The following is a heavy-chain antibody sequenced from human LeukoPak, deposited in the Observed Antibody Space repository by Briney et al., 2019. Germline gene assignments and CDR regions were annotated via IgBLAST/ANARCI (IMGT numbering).Heavy chain of an antibody. CDR1: GYTFTNGY. Sequence: GASVNVSCKTSGYTFTNGYLHWVRQAPGQGLEWVGIINPGDESTKYAQKPQGRVPMTRDTSTSTVYMELSILGSEDTAVYYCARVGQLVFDYWGQGTLVTVSS. CDR2: INPGDEST. J-gene: IGHJ4*02. D-gene: IGHD6-6*01. CDR3: ARVGQLVFDY. V-gene: IGHV1-46*03.